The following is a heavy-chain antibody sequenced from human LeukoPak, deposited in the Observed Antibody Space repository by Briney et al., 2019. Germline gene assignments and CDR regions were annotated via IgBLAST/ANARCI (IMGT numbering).Heavy chain of an antibody. J-gene: IGHJ5*02. D-gene: IGHD1-26*01. CDR3: ARDQGGSYSANWFDP. CDR2: INPNSGGT. V-gene: IGHV1-2*04. Sequence: ASVKVSCMASGYTFTGYYMHWVRPAPGQGLKWMGWINPNSGGTNYAQKFQGWVSMTRDTYISTAYMELSRLRSDDAAVYYCARDQGGSYSANWFDPWGQGTLVTVSS. CDR1: GYTFTGYY.